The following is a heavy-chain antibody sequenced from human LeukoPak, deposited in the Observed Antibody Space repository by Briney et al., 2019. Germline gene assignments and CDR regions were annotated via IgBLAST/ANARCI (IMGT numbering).Heavy chain of an antibody. Sequence: GGSLRLSCAASGFSVSNNYMSWVRQAPGKGLELVSGIYDGGGTYYADSVKGRFTISRDNFKNTVYLQVYSLRAEDTAMYYCARAFQYGSGSHPYSLWGQGTVVTVSS. J-gene: IGHJ4*02. CDR2: IYDGGGT. CDR1: GFSVSNNY. V-gene: IGHV3-66*01. CDR3: ARAFQYGSGSHPYSL. D-gene: IGHD3-10*01.